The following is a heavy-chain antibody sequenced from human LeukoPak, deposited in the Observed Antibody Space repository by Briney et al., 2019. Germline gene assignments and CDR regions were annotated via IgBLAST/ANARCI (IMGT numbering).Heavy chain of an antibody. J-gene: IGHJ4*02. CDR2: SRSDGSTT. D-gene: IGHD3-10*01. CDR3: TRGPRGGTLDF. CDR1: GFTLSTYW. V-gene: IGHV3-74*01. Sequence: GSRGLSCAAAGFTLSTYWMYWVRQAPGKGLVWVSRSRSDGSTTSYAGSVKGRFTTTRDNAKNPLYMQMTGLSAEDTAVYYCTRGPRGGTLDFWGQGTLVTVSS.